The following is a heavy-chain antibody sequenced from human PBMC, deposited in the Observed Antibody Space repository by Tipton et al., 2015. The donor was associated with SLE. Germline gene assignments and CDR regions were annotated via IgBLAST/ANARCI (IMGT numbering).Heavy chain of an antibody. V-gene: IGHV3-30*14. CDR1: GFTFSSYV. CDR2: ITYDGSNK. J-gene: IGHJ4*02. Sequence: RSLRLSCAASGFTFSSYVMYWVRQAPGKGLERVAVITYDGSNKDYGDSVKGRFTISRDTSKNTMYLQMNTLRPEDTAVYYCATPQGMYWGQGALVTVSS. CDR3: ATPQGMY.